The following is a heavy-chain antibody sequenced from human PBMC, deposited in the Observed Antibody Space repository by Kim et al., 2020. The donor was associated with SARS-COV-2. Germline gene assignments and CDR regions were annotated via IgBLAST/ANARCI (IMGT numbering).Heavy chain of an antibody. CDR1: GDSVSSDSAA. CDR3: AREPRDCIRTSCHFDY. V-gene: IGHV6-1*01. Sequence: SQTLSLTCVISGDSVSSDSAAWNWIRQSPSRGLEWLGRTYYRSKWYNDYGVSVKSRVTVSPDTSKNQFSLQLNSVTPEDTAVYHCAREPRDCIRTSCHFDYWGQGILVTVSS. CDR2: TYYRSKWYN. J-gene: IGHJ4*02. D-gene: IGHD2-2*01.